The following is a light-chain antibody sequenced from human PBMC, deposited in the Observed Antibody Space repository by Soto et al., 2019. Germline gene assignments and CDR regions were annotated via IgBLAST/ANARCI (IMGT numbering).Light chain of an antibody. CDR3: SSYTSSSTPVV. CDR1: SSDVGGYRY. J-gene: IGLJ3*02. Sequence: QSALTQPASVSGSPGQSITISCTGTSSDVGGYRYVSWYQQHPGRAPKLVIFEVSYRPSGVSNRFSGSKSGNTASLTISGLQAEDEADYYCSSYTSSSTPVVFGGGTKL. V-gene: IGLV2-14*01. CDR2: EVS.